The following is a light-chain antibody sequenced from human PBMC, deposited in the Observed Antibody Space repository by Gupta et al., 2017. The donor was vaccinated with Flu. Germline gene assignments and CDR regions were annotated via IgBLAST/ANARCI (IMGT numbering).Light chain of an antibody. V-gene: IGKV3-15*01. CDR2: GAS. J-gene: IGKJ1*01. CDR1: QSVRNK. CDR3: QQDNNWPRT. Sequence: PATLSVSPGERVTLACRASQSVRNKLAWYQQKPGQAPRLLIYGASTRATGIPAWFSGSGSGTEFTLTISSLQSEDVALYYCQQDNNWPRTFGQGTKVEIK.